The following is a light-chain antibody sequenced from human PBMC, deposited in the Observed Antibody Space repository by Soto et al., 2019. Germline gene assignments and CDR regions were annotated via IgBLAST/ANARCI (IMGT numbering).Light chain of an antibody. J-gene: IGKJ5*01. Sequence: EIVLTQSPATLSLSPGERATLSCRASPSVTNFLAWYQQKPGQAPRLLIYGAFNRAAGIPARFSGSGSGTDFTLTIISLEPEDSAVYSCQQYGFSPISFGQGTRLELK. CDR3: QQYGFSPIS. CDR2: GAF. CDR1: PSVTNF. V-gene: IGKV3-11*01.